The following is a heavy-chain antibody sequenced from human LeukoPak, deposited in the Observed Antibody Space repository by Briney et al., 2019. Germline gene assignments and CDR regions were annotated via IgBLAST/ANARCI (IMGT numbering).Heavy chain of an antibody. D-gene: IGHD5-18*01. CDR3: AKDSGYTYGLSPYYFDC. CDR2: ITGSGVST. Sequence: GGSLRLSCAASGFTFGSYAVSWVRQAPGKGLEWVSAITGSGVSTHYADSVKGRFTISRDNSKDPLYLQMSSLRAEDTAVYYCAKDSGYTYGLSPYYFDCWGQGTLVTVSA. V-gene: IGHV3-23*01. CDR1: GFTFGSYA. J-gene: IGHJ4*02.